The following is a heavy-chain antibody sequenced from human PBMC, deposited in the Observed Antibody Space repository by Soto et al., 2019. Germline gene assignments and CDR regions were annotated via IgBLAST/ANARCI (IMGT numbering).Heavy chain of an antibody. CDR1: GYTFTSYG. Sequence: ASVKVSCKASGYTFTSYGISWVRQAPGQGLEWMGWISAYNGNTNYAQKLQGRVTMTTDTSTSTAYMELRSLRSDDTAVYYCAGDLRVGTVPAAFYYYYYMDVWGKGTTVTVSS. CDR3: AGDLRVGTVPAAFYYYYYMDV. D-gene: IGHD2-2*01. J-gene: IGHJ6*03. V-gene: IGHV1-18*01. CDR2: ISAYNGNT.